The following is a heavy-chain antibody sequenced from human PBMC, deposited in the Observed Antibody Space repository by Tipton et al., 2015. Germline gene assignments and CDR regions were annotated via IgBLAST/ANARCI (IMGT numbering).Heavy chain of an antibody. CDR1: GYSFANYW. J-gene: IGHJ4*02. Sequence: QSGAEVKKPGESLKISCKGSGYSFANYWVGWVRQMPGKGLEWMGRIDPSDSQTNYSPSFQGHVTISADKSISTAYLQWSSSEASDTAMYWCARGYGYYFDYWGQGTLVTVSS. CDR2: IDPSDSQT. D-gene: IGHD5-18*01. CDR3: ARGYGYYFDY. V-gene: IGHV5-10-1*01.